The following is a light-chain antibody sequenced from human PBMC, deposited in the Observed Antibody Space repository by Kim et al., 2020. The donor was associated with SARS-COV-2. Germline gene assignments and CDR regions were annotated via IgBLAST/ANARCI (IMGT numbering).Light chain of an antibody. J-gene: IGLJ3*02. Sequence: RATIPCTGRSSNTGSHYYVHSYQQLPGRPPKLLIYYNINRPSGGPDRFSGCKSGTSASLAITGLQAEDEGDYYCQSFDSSLSGWVFGGGTQLTVL. CDR2: YNI. V-gene: IGLV1-40*01. CDR1: SSNTGSHYY. CDR3: QSFDSSLSGWV.